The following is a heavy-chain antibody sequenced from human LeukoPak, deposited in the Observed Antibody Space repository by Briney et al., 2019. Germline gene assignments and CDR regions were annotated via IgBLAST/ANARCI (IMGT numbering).Heavy chain of an antibody. V-gene: IGHV4-4*07. CDR2: IYTSGST. Sequence: SETLSLTCTVSGGSISRYYWSWIRQPAGKGLEWIGRIYTSGSTNYNPPLKSRVTLSIDTSKNQFSLKLSSVTAADMAVYYCARGPNCSGGSCYSAFDFWGQGTLVTVSS. J-gene: IGHJ4*02. CDR1: GGSISRYY. D-gene: IGHD2-15*01. CDR3: ARGPNCSGGSCYSAFDF.